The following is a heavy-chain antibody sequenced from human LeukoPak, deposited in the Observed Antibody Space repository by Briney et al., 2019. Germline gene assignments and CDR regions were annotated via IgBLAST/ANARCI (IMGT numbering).Heavy chain of an antibody. V-gene: IGHV3-23*01. D-gene: IGHD6-19*01. J-gene: IGHJ4*02. CDR1: GFSFSSYA. CDR3: AKYSSGWYYYFDY. CDR2: ISGSGGSA. Sequence: GGSLRLSCAASGFSFSSYAMSWVRLAPGKGLEWVSGISGSGGSAYYADSVKGRFTISRDNSRHTLYLQMNSLRAEDTAVYYCAKYSSGWYYYFDYWGQGTLVTVSS.